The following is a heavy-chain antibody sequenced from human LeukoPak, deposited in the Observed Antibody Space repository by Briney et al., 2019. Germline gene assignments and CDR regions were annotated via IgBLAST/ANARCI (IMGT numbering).Heavy chain of an antibody. J-gene: IGHJ4*02. V-gene: IGHV3-30*02. D-gene: IGHD2-21*02. CDR3: AKDPSFIVVVTRPYFDY. Sequence: PGGPLRLSCAASGFTFSNAWMSWVRQAPGKGLEWVAFIRYDGSNKYYADSVKGRFTISRDNSKYTLYLQMNSLRAEDTAVYYCAKDPSFIVVVTRPYFDYWGQGTLVTVSS. CDR1: GFTFSNAW. CDR2: IRYDGSNK.